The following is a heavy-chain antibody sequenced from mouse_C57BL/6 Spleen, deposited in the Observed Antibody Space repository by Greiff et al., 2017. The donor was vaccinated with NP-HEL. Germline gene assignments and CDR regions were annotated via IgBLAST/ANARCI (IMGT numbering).Heavy chain of an antibody. CDR1: GFTFSSYG. CDR2: ISSGGSYT. V-gene: IGHV5-6*01. J-gene: IGHJ4*01. CDR3: ARLSITTVVASRAMDY. D-gene: IGHD1-1*01. Sequence: EVQVVESGGDLVKPGGSLKLSCAASGFTFSSYGMSWIRQTPDKRLEWVATISSGGSYTYYPDSVKGRFTISRDNAKNTLYLQMSSLKSEDTAMYYCARLSITTVVASRAMDYWGQGTSVTVSS.